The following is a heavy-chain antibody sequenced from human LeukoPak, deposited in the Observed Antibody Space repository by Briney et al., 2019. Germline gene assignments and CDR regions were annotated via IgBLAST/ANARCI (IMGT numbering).Heavy chain of an antibody. J-gene: IGHJ5*02. CDR2: ISGSGGST. V-gene: IGHV3-23*01. D-gene: IGHD3-10*01. CDR3: AKDVDGSGSYYQNWFDP. CDR1: GFTFSSYA. Sequence: GGSLRLSCAASGFTFSSYAMSWVPQAPGEGLEWVSPISGSGGSTYYADSVKGRFTISRDNSKNTLYLQMNSLRAEDTAVYYCAKDVDGSGSYYQNWFDPWGQGTLVTVSS.